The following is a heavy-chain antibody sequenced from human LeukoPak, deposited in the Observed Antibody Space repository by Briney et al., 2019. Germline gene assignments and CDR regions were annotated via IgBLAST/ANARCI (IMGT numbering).Heavy chain of an antibody. V-gene: IGHV3-23*01. J-gene: IGHJ3*02. CDR3: AKSRSAYPRVDGFDM. CDR1: GFPFNKYA. Sequence: GGSLRLSCAASGFPFNKYAMYWVRQAPGKGLEWVSYISATGGTIYYADSVKGRFTISRDNSKNTLYLQMNSLRAEDTALYYCAKSRSAYPRVDGFDMWGQGTMVTVSS. CDR2: ISATGGTI. D-gene: IGHD3-3*01.